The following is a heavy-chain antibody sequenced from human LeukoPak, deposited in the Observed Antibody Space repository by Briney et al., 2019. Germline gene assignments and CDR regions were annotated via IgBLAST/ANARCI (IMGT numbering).Heavy chain of an antibody. Sequence: GGSLRLSCAASGFTFSSYGMHWVRQAAGKGLEWVAFIRYDGSNKYYADSVKGRFTISRDNSKNTLYLQMNSLRAEDTAVYYCAKFLAAAGISPFDYWGQGTLVTVSS. CDR1: GFTFSSYG. D-gene: IGHD6-13*01. V-gene: IGHV3-30*02. CDR3: AKFLAAAGISPFDY. J-gene: IGHJ4*02. CDR2: IRYDGSNK.